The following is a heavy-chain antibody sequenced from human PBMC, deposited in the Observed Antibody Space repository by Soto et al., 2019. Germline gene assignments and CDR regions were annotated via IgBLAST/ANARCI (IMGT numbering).Heavy chain of an antibody. CDR3: ARREFSGDGCYYFDY. J-gene: IGHJ4*02. V-gene: IGHV5-51*01. CDR1: GYSFTSYW. D-gene: IGHD2-21*02. CDR2: IYPGDSDT. Sequence: GESLKISCKGSGYSFTSYWIGWVRQMPGKGLEWMGIIYPGDSDTRYSPSFQGQVTISADKSISTAYLQWSSLKASDTAMYYCARREFSGDGCYYFDYWGQGTLVTVSS.